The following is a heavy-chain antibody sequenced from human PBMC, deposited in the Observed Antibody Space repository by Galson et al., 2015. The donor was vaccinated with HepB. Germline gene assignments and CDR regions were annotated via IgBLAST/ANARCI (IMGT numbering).Heavy chain of an antibody. CDR3: VRSSNFDT. V-gene: IGHV3-74*01. J-gene: IGHJ4*02. CDR2: IKTDGSYT. Sequence: SLRLSCAASGFTFSSYWMHWVRQAPGKGLVWVSRIKTDGSYTSYADSAKGRFTISRDNAQNTVYLEMNSLRTEDTSIYYCVRSSNFDTWGQGTLVTVSS. D-gene: IGHD2-2*01. CDR1: GFTFSSYW.